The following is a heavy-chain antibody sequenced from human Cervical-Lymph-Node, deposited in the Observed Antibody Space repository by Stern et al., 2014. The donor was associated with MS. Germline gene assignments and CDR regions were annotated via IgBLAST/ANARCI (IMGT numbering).Heavy chain of an antibody. CDR3: ARERQQYCNSEGCSYWYFDL. CDR1: GGSVSSTNR. CDR2: IYHSGTY. J-gene: IGHJ2*01. Sequence: QVQLQESGPGLVKPSGTLSLTCAFSGGSVSSTNRWSCVRQPPGKGPEWIVNIYHSGTYSDHPSLRSRVPISLDTSKNHLSLHLTSVTAADTAVYYCARERQQYCNSEGCSYWYFDLWGRGTLVTVSS. V-gene: IGHV4-4*02. D-gene: IGHD2/OR15-2a*01.